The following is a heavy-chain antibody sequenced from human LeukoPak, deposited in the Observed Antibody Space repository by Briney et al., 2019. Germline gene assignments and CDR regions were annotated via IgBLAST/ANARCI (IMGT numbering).Heavy chain of an antibody. V-gene: IGHV3-23*01. CDR2: ISGSGGST. Sequence: GGSLRLSCAASGFTFSIYAMSWVRQAPGKGLEWVSAISGSGGSTYYADSVKGRFTISRDNSKNTLYLQMNSLRAEDTAVYYCAKSSGYYPYYFDYWGQGTLVTVSS. CDR1: GFTFSIYA. D-gene: IGHD3-22*01. CDR3: AKSSGYYPYYFDY. J-gene: IGHJ4*02.